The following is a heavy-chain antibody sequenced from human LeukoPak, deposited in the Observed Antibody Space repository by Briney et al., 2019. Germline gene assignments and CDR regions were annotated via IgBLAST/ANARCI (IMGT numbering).Heavy chain of an antibody. D-gene: IGHD6-13*01. CDR2: TYYRSKWYN. J-gene: IGHJ4*02. CDR3: ARARWPELGESYFDY. CDR1: GDIVSSTIAA. Sequence: SQTLSLTCAISGDIVSSTIAAWNWIRQSPSRGLEWLGRTYYRSKWYNDYAVSVKSRITINPDTSKNQFSLQLNSVTPEDTAVYYCARARWPELGESYFDYWGQGTLVTVSS. V-gene: IGHV6-1*01.